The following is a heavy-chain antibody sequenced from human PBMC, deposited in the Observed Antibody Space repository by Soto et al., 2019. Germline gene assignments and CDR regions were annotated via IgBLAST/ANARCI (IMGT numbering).Heavy chain of an antibody. CDR1: GFTFDDYA. V-gene: IGHV3-9*01. Sequence: EVQLVESGGGLVQPGRSLRLSCAASGFTFDDYAMHWVRQAPGKGLEWVSGISWNSGSIGYADSVKGRFTISRDNAKNSLYLRMNSLRAEDTALYYCAKSLRGGMRHDAFDIWGQGTMVTVSS. CDR3: AKSLRGGMRHDAFDI. CDR2: ISWNSGSI. J-gene: IGHJ3*02. D-gene: IGHD2-8*01.